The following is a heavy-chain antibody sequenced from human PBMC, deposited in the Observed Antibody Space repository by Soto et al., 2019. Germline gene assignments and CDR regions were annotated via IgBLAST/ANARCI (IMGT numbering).Heavy chain of an antibody. V-gene: IGHV3-66*01. Sequence: GGSRRLSCAASGFTVSSYYMSWVRQAPGKGLEWVSVIYSAGSADFADSVKGRFTISRDNSKNTLYLQMSSLRAADTAVYYCASLLLTGYDDYFDYWGQGTLVTVSS. J-gene: IGHJ4*02. CDR2: IYSAGSA. CDR3: ASLLLTGYDDYFDY. D-gene: IGHD3-9*01. CDR1: GFTVSSYY.